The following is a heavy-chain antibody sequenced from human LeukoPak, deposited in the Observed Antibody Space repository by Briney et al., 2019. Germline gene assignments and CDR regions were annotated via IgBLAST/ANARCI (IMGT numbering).Heavy chain of an antibody. J-gene: IGHJ4*02. CDR1: GGSISSSSYY. CDR3: ARQGLYGDHDY. CDR2: IYYSGST. V-gene: IGHV4-39*01. D-gene: IGHD4-17*01. Sequence: PSETLSLTCTVSGGSISSSSYYWGWIRQPPGKGLEWIGSIYYSGSTYYNPSLKSRVTISVDTSKNQFSLKLSSVTAADTAVYYCARQGLYGDHDYWGQGTLVTVSS.